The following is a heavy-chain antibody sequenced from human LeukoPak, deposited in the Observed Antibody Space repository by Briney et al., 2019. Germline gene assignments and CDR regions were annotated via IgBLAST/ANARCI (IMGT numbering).Heavy chain of an antibody. J-gene: IGHJ6*03. CDR1: GGSISSYY. Sequence: SETLSLTCTASGGSISSYYWSWIRQPPGKGLEWIGYIYYSGSTNYNPSLKSRVTIPVDTSKNQSSLRLSSVTAADTAVYYCARENNYYYYMDVWGKGTTVTVSS. CDR2: IYYSGST. CDR3: ARENNYYYYMDV. V-gene: IGHV4-59*01.